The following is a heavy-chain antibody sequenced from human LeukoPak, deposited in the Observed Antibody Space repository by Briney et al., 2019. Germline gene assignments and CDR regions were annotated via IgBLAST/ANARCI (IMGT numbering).Heavy chain of an antibody. J-gene: IGHJ4*02. CDR2: INPSSGST. Sequence: ASVKVSCKASGYTFTSFYMHWVRQAPGQGLEWMGIINPSSGSTSYAQKFQGRVTMTRDTSTSTVYMELSSLRSDDTAVYYCARGSQLTLSEYYFDYWGQGTLVTVSS. V-gene: IGHV1-46*01. CDR3: ARGSQLTLSEYYFDY. CDR1: GYTFTSFY. D-gene: IGHD3-10*02.